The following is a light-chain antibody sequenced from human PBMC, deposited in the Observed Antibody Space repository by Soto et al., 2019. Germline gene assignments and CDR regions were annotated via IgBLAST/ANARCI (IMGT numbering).Light chain of an antibody. CDR3: QQYSRPPLT. V-gene: IGKV3-20*01. Sequence: EIVMTQSPATLSVCPGERATLSCRASQSVSSNLAWYQQKPGQAPRLVIYGASSRAPGIPDRFSASGSGTDFTLTISRLEPEDFAVYYCQQYSRPPLTFGQGTKVDI. CDR2: GAS. J-gene: IGKJ1*01. CDR1: QSVSSN.